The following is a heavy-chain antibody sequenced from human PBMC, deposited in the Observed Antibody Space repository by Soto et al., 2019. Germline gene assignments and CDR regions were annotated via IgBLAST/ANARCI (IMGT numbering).Heavy chain of an antibody. Sequence: ASVKVSCKASGYTFISDYISWVRQATGQGLEWMGWMNPKSGSTGYVEKFQGRVTLTRDTSISTAYMELSSLTSEDTAVYYCARGPTGMIDYWGQGTLVTVSS. V-gene: IGHV1-8*01. CDR1: GYTFISDY. J-gene: IGHJ4*02. CDR3: ARGPTGMIDY. CDR2: MNPKSGST.